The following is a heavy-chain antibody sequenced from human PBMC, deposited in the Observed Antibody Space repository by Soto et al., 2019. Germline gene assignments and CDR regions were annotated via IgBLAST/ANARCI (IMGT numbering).Heavy chain of an antibody. J-gene: IGHJ4*02. CDR2: SSNSGSFT. CDR1: GFTFSDHY. V-gene: IGHV3-11*06. Sequence: GGSLRLSCAASGFTFSDHYMSWIRQAPGKGLEWIGYSSNSGSFTRYADSVKGRFSISRDNAKNSLYLQINSLRGDDTAIYYCVRSGDNYNLLDYWGQGTPVTVSS. CDR3: VRSGDNYNLLDY. D-gene: IGHD1-1*01.